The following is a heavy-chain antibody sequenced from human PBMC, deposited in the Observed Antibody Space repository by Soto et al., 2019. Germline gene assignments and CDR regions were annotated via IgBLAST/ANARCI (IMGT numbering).Heavy chain of an antibody. Sequence: SATLSLSRTVPGYSITGYYRRRIRPPPGCVLEWIGYIYYAGNTLYTPSLNNRVPIAVDTSQNQFSLELSSGTAADTAVYYCARHDAVPKLRNGMGVCGQGTTVT. CDR3: ARHDAVPKLRNGMGV. V-gene: IGHV4-59*01. J-gene: IGHJ6*02. D-gene: IGHD7-27*01. CDR2: IYYAGNT. CDR1: GYSITGYY.